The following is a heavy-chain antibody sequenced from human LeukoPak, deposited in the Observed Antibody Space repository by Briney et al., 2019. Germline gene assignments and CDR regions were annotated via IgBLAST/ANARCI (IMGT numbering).Heavy chain of an antibody. J-gene: IGHJ6*02. CDR2: IWYDGSNQ. CDR3: ARVRYSYGGAGMDV. D-gene: IGHD5-18*01. Sequence: GRSLRLSCAASGFTFSNYGIHWVRQAPGKGLEWVAVIWYDGSNQYYADSVKGRFTISRGNSKNTLYLQMNSLRAEDTAVYYCARVRYSYGGAGMDVWGQGTTVTVSS. CDR1: GFTFSNYG. V-gene: IGHV3-33*01.